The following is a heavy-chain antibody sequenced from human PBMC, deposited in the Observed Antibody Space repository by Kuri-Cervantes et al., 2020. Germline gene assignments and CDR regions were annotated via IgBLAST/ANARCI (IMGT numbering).Heavy chain of an antibody. V-gene: IGHV1-2*02. CDR2: INPNSGGT. Sequence: ASVKVSCKASGYTFTGYYMHWVRQAPGQGLEWMGWINPNSGGTNYAQKFQGRVTITRDTSASTAYMELSSLRSDDTAVYYCARENGKSYAYSLDYWGQGTLVTVSS. D-gene: IGHD5-18*01. CDR1: GYTFTGYY. J-gene: IGHJ4*02. CDR3: ARENGKSYAYSLDY.